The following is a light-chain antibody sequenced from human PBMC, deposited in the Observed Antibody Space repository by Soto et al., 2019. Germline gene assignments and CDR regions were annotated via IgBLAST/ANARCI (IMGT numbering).Light chain of an antibody. V-gene: IGLV2-14*01. CDR1: SSDIGGYKF. CDR2: EVS. Sequence: QSALTQPASVSGSPGQSITISCTGTSSDIGGYKFVSRFQQHPGKVPKLIIYEVSNRPSGVSDRFSGAKSGKTASLTISGLQADDEAEYYCTSYSVTGTHYVFGSGTNLTVL. CDR3: TSYSVTGTHYV. J-gene: IGLJ1*01.